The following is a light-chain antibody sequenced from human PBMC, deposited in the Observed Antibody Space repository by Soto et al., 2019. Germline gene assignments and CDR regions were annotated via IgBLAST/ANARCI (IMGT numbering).Light chain of an antibody. CDR2: KAS. J-gene: IGKJ1*01. CDR1: QSISSW. V-gene: IGKV1-5*03. Sequence: DIKMTQSPSTLSASVGDRVTITCRASQSISSWLAWYQQKPGKAPKLLIYKASGLESGVPSRFSGSGSGTDFTLTITNLQPEDFAPYYCPQLNSYPRPFGQGTKADIK. CDR3: PQLNSYPRP.